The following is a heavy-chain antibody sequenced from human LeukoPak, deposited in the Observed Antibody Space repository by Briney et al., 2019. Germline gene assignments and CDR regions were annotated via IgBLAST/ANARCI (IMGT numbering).Heavy chain of an antibody. V-gene: IGHV3-74*01. J-gene: IGHJ6*03. CDR2: INSDGSST. Sequence: PGGSLRLSCAASGFTFSTSWMYWVRQAPGKGLVWVSRINSDGSSTSYADSVKGRFTISRDNAKNTLYLQMNSLRAEDTAVYYCARSYSSSWYRDSYYYYMDVWGKGTTVTVSS. CDR1: GFTFSTSW. D-gene: IGHD6-13*01. CDR3: ARSYSSSWYRDSYYYYMDV.